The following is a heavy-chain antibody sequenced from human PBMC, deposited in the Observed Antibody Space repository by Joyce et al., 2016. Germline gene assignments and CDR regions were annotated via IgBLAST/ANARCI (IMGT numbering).Heavy chain of an antibody. V-gene: IGHV4-34*02. CDR2: ITNSGAT. CDR3: ARSQWLAPLMY. CDR1: IGPFSGFF. Sequence: QVKLQQWGAGLLKTSETLSLTCAVYIGPFSGFFWRWVRQPPGKGLEWIGDITNSGATHYNPSLKSRLTMSVDTSRKEFSLKLSAVTVADTAIYYCARSQWLAPLMYWGQGTPVTVSS. J-gene: IGHJ4*02. D-gene: IGHD6-19*01.